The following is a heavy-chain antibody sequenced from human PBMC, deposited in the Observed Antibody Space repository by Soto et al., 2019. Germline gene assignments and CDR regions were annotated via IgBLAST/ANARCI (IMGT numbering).Heavy chain of an antibody. CDR3: ARPIAVAGTPWYFDL. J-gene: IGHJ2*01. D-gene: IGHD6-19*01. V-gene: IGHV1-69*02. CDR1: GGTFSSYT. Sequence: QVQLVQSGAEVKKPGSSVKVSCKASGGTFSSYTISWVRQAPGQGLEWMGRIIPILGIANYAQKFQGRVTITADKSTSTAYMELSSLRSEDTAVYYCARPIAVAGTPWYFDLWGRGTLVTVSS. CDR2: IIPILGIA.